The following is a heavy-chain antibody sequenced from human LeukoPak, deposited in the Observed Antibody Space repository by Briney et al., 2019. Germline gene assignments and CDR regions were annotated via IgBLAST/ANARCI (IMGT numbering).Heavy chain of an antibody. J-gene: IGHJ4*02. CDR3: ARQQLGGY. D-gene: IGHD1-1*01. CDR2: ISSSSSYI. CDR1: GFTFSSYS. Sequence: GGSLRLSCAASGFTFSSYSMNWVRQAPEKGLEWVSSISSSSSYIYHADSVKGRFTISRDNAKNSLYLQMNSLRAEDTAVYYCARQQLGGYWGQGTLVTVSS. V-gene: IGHV3-21*01.